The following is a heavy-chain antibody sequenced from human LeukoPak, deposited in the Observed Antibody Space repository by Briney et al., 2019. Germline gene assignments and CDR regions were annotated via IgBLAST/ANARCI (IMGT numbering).Heavy chain of an antibody. J-gene: IGHJ4*02. Sequence: ASGTLSLICGVSGGSVSSTNWWTWVRQPPGKGLEWIGEVHLDGRTNYNPSLESRLTMSVDLSENHISLKLTSVTAADTAVYYCARHGTISSESYFDYWGQGALVTVSS. CDR2: VHLDGRT. CDR1: GGSVSSTNW. D-gene: IGHD1-14*01. V-gene: IGHV4-4*02. CDR3: ARHGTISSESYFDY.